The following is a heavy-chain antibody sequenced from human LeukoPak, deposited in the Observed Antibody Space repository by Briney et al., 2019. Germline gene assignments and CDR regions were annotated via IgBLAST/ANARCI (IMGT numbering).Heavy chain of an antibody. J-gene: IGHJ4*02. CDR2: IYYSGST. V-gene: IGHV4-30-4*08. Sequence: PSETLSLTCAVSGYSISSDYYWSWIRQPPGKGLEWIGYIYYSGSTYYNPSLKSRVTISVDTSKNQFSLKLSSVTAADTAVYYCARDASVVGAANYYFDYWGQGTLVTVSS. D-gene: IGHD1-26*01. CDR1: GYSISSDYY. CDR3: ARDASVVGAANYYFDY.